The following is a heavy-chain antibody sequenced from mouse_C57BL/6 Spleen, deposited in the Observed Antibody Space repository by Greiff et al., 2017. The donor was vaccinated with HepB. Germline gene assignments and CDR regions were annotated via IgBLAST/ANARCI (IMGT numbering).Heavy chain of an antibody. CDR1: GYSFTGYY. D-gene: IGHD2-5*01. CDR2: INPSTGGT. V-gene: IGHV1-42*01. J-gene: IGHJ1*03. Sequence: EVQLQQSGPELVKPGASVKISCKASGYSFTGYYMNWVKQSPEKSLEWIGEINPSTGGTTYNQKFKAKATLTVDKSSSTAYMQLKSLTSEDSAVYYWARRGYSNYGFYWYFDVWGTGTTVTVSS. CDR3: ARRGYSNYGFYWYFDV.